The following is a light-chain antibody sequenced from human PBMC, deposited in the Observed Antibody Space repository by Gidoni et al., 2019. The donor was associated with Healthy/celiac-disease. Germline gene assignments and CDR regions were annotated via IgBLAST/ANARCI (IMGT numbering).Light chain of an antibody. V-gene: IGKV3-20*01. CDR1: QSVSSSY. Sequence: IVLTQSPGTLSLSPGERATLSCRASQSVSSSYLAWYQQKPGQAPRLLIYGASSRATGIPDRFSGSGSGTDFTLTISRLEPEDFAVYYCQQYGSSPYTFGQXTKLEIK. CDR3: QQYGSSPYT. CDR2: GAS. J-gene: IGKJ2*01.